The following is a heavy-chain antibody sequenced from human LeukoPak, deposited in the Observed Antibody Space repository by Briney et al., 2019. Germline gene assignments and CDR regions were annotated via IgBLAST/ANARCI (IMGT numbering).Heavy chain of an antibody. D-gene: IGHD6-19*01. CDR1: GFTFSSCG. CDR2: ISGSGDST. CDR3: AKDAAQTIGQWPYYFDY. Sequence: SGGSLRLSCAASGFTFSSCGMSWVRQAPGKGLEWVSVISGSGDSTKYADSVKGRFTISRDNSKNTLYLQMNRLRAEDTAVYYCAKDAAQTIGQWPYYFDYWGQGTLVTVSS. V-gene: IGHV3-23*01. J-gene: IGHJ4*02.